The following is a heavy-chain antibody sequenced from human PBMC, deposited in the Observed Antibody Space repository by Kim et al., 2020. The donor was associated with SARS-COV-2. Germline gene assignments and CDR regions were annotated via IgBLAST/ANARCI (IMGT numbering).Heavy chain of an antibody. CDR3: ARSPAVRGALDV. V-gene: IGHV3-21*01. D-gene: IGHD3-10*01. J-gene: IGHJ6*02. CDR2: ISSSSSYI. Sequence: GGSLRLSCAASGFTFSSYSMNWVRQAPGKGLEWVSSISSSSSYIYYADSVKGRFTISRDNAKNSLYLQMNSLRAEDTAVYYCARSPAVRGALDVWGQGTTVTVSS. CDR1: GFTFSSYS.